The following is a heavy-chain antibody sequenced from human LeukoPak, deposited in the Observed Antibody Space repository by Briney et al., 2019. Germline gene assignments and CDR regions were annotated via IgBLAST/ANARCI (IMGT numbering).Heavy chain of an antibody. CDR1: GFTVSSNY. CDR2: IKQDGSEK. V-gene: IGHV3-7*03. D-gene: IGHD1-26*01. Sequence: GGSLRLSCAASGFTVSSNYMSWVRQAPGKGLEWVANIKQDGSEKYYVDSVKGRFTISRDNAKKSLYLQMNSLRAEDTAVYYCARDKIVGATNFDYWGQGTLVTVSS. CDR3: ARDKIVGATNFDY. J-gene: IGHJ4*02.